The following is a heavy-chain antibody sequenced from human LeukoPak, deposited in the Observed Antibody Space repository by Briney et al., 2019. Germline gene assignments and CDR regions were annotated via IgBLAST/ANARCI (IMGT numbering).Heavy chain of an antibody. CDR3: TRDQGRGYYGSGSYSESLPDY. J-gene: IGHJ4*02. Sequence: GGSLRLSCTASGFTFGDYAMSWFRQAPGKGLEWVGFIRSKAYGGTTEYAASVKGRFTISRDDSKSIAYLQMNSLKTEDTAVYYCTRDQGRGYYGSGSYSESLPDYWGQGTLVTVSS. CDR1: GFTFGDYA. CDR2: IRSKAYGGTT. V-gene: IGHV3-49*03. D-gene: IGHD3-10*01.